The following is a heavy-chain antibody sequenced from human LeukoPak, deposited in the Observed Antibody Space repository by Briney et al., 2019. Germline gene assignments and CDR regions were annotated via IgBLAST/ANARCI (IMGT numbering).Heavy chain of an antibody. Sequence: PGGSLRLSCAASGFKFDGYGMHWVRQAPGKGLEWVSSIPWTNAGVGYADSVKGRCTISRDNAKNSLYLELRSLRAGDTAVYYCAKGRGAATTYGMNVWGQGTTVIVSS. CDR3: AKGRGAATTYGMNV. CDR2: IPWTNAGV. D-gene: IGHD2-15*01. J-gene: IGHJ6*02. CDR1: GFKFDGYG. V-gene: IGHV3-9*01.